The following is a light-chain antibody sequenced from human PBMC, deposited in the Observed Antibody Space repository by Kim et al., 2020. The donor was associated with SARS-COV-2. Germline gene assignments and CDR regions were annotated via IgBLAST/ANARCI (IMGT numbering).Light chain of an antibody. CDR1: ALPKQY. CDR3: QSADSSGTSRV. J-gene: IGLJ2*01. V-gene: IGLV3-25*03. CDR2: KDS. Sequence: PGQTARITCSGDALPKQYAYWYQQKPGQAPVLVIYKDSERPSGIPERFSGSSSGTTVTLTISGVQAEDEADYYCQSADSSGTSRVFGGGTQLTVL.